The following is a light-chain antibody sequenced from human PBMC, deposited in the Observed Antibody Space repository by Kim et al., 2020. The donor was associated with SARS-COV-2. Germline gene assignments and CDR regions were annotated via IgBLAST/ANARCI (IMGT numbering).Light chain of an antibody. V-gene: IGKV3-15*01. CDR1: QSVSSN. Sequence: EIVMTQSPATLSVSPGERATLSCRASQSVSSNLAWYQQKPGQAPRLLIYGASTRATGIPARFSGSASGTEFTLTISSLQSEDFAVYYCQQYSNWPPAFGQGTKVDIK. CDR2: GAS. J-gene: IGKJ1*01. CDR3: QQYSNWPPA.